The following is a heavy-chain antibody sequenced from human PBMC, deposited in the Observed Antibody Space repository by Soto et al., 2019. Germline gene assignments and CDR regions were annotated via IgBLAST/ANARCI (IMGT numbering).Heavy chain of an antibody. CDR3: ARDLYYSSGRYFDHDAFDI. J-gene: IGHJ3*02. Sequence: QVQLVQSGADVKKPGASVKVSCKASGYTFTSYGIIWVRQAPGQGLEWMGWIIPHNDRTKYARRFQDRVTMTTETPTSTVYMELGSLRSDDTAVYYCARDLYYSSGRYFDHDAFDIWGQGTVVTVSS. V-gene: IGHV1-18*01. D-gene: IGHD6-19*01. CDR2: IIPHNDRT. CDR1: GYTFTSYG.